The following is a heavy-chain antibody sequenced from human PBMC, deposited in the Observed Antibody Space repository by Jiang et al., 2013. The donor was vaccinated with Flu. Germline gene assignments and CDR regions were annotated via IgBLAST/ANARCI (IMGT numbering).Heavy chain of an antibody. CDR2: TWYDGSNQ. CDR3: ARDHGAGSGWIEH. CDR1: GFTFKNYG. J-gene: IGHJ1*01. V-gene: IGHV3-33*08. D-gene: IGHD6-25*01. Sequence: CVASGFTFKNYGMHWVRQVPGQGLEWLALTWYDGSNQRYADSVKGRSTISRDNSRNILYLELSSLRPGDTAIYYCARDHGAGSGWIEHWGQGTLATV.